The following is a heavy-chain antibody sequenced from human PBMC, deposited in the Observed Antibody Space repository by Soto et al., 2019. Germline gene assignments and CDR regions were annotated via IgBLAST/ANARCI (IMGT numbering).Heavy chain of an antibody. D-gene: IGHD6-19*01. Sequence: ASVKVSCKASRVAFSKFIVTWVRQAPGLGLEWVGGIIPIFGTANYAQKFQGRVTITADESTSTSYMEVNNLRSEDTAVYYCAKVRYSSPMGYYYGMDVWGQGXPGHRLL. CDR2: IIPIFGTA. J-gene: IGHJ6*02. CDR1: RVAFSKFI. V-gene: IGHV1-69*13. CDR3: AKVRYSSPMGYYYGMDV.